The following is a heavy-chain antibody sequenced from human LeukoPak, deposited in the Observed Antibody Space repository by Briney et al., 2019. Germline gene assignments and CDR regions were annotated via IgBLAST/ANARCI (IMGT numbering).Heavy chain of an antibody. CDR2: IIPIFGTA. V-gene: IGHV1-69*13. J-gene: IGHJ3*02. Sequence: SVKVSCKASGGTISSYAISWVRQAPGQGLEWMGGIIPIFGTANYAQKFQGRVTITADESTSTAHMELSSLRSEDTAVYYCARARVVPAAMGSFGAFDIWGQGTMVTVSS. D-gene: IGHD2-2*01. CDR1: GGTISSYA. CDR3: ARARVVPAAMGSFGAFDI.